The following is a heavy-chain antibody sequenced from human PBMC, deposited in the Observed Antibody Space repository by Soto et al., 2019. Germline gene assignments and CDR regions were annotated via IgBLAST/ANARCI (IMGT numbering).Heavy chain of an antibody. CDR1: GLPFTSYS. CDR3: SKGSAASGWLTHDY. V-gene: IGHV3-23*01. J-gene: IGHJ4*02. Sequence: EVQFLESGGGLVQPGGSLRLSGSVSGLPFTSYSMSWVRQPPGKGLEWVSDISNIGVTTNYADSVKGRFTVSRDNSKNTVYLQMNSLRAEDTAVYYCSKGSAASGWLTHDYWGQGTLVTVSS. CDR2: ISNIGVTT. D-gene: IGHD3-10*01.